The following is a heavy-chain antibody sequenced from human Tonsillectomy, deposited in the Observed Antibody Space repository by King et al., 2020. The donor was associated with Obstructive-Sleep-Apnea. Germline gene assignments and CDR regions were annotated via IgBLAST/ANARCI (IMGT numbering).Heavy chain of an antibody. CDR2: VYHSGTT. Sequence: LPLQESGPGLVKPSETLSLTCTVSGGSITSGSYFWAWIRQPPGKGLEWIGSVYHSGTTFYIPSLKNRVTISIDTSKNQFSLKLRSVTAADTAVYYCARVGGKTGARWFDPWGQGTLVTVSS. CDR3: ARVGGKTGARWFDP. CDR1: GGSITSGSYF. V-gene: IGHV4-39*07. D-gene: IGHD1-26*01. J-gene: IGHJ5*02.